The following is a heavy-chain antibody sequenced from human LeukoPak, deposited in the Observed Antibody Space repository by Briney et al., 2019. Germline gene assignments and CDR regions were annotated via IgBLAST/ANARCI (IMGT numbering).Heavy chain of an antibody. CDR1: GGSTSSSSYY. D-gene: IGHD1-14*01. J-gene: IGHJ4*02. V-gene: IGHV4-39*01. CDR2: IYYSGST. CDR3: ARLGTTTFRFDY. Sequence: SETLSLTCTVSGGSTSSSSYYWGWIRQPPGKGLEWIVCIYYSGSTYYNPSLKSRVTISADTSKNQFSLKLNSVTAADTAVYYCARLGTTTFRFDYWGQGTLVTVSS.